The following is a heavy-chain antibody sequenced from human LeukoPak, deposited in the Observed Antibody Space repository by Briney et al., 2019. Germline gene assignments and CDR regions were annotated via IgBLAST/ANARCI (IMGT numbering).Heavy chain of an antibody. CDR1: GGSISTYY. D-gene: IGHD6-6*01. Sequence: PSETPSLTCTVSGGSISTYYWSWIRRAPGKGLEWIAYIHASGPTNYNPSLKSRITISVDTSKNQFSLKLSSVTAADTAVYYCARHDAGIAARPFDNWGQGTLVTVSS. V-gene: IGHV4-4*09. J-gene: IGHJ4*02. CDR2: IHASGPT. CDR3: ARHDAGIAARPFDN.